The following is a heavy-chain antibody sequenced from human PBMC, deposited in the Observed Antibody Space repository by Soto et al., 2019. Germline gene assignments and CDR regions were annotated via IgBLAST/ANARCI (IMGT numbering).Heavy chain of an antibody. J-gene: IGHJ4*02. D-gene: IGHD3-22*01. Sequence: GGSLRLSCAASGFTVSSNYMSWVRQAPGKGLEWVSVIYSGGSTYYADSVKGRFTISRDNSKNTLYLQMNSLRAEDTAVYYCARELHYDSSGSFDYWGQGTLVTVSS. V-gene: IGHV3-53*01. CDR3: ARELHYDSSGSFDY. CDR2: IYSGGST. CDR1: GFTVSSNY.